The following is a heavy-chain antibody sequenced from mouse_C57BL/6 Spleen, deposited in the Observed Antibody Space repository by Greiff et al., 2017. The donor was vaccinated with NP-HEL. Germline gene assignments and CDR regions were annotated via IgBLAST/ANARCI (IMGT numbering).Heavy chain of an antibody. D-gene: IGHD2-4*01. CDR1: GYTFTSYW. Sequence: QVQLKQPGAELVKPGASVKLSCKASGYTFTSYWMQWVKQRPGQGLEWIGEIDPSDSYTNYNQKFKGKATLTVDTSSSTAYMQLSSLTSEDSAVYYCARSGDYDGGYYYAMDYWGQGTSVTVSS. CDR3: ARSGDYDGGYYYAMDY. V-gene: IGHV1-50*01. J-gene: IGHJ4*01. CDR2: IDPSDSYT.